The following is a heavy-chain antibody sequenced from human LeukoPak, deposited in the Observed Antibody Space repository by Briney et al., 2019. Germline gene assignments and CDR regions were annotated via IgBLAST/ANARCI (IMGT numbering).Heavy chain of an antibody. D-gene: IGHD2-15*01. V-gene: IGHV4-39*07. CDR3: ARGGGGYCSGNNCNAGEY. Sequence: SETLSLTCTVSGGSISSSSYYWGWIRQPPGKGLEWIGEINHSGSTNYNPSLKSRVTISVDTSKNQFSLKLSSVTAADTAVYYCARGGGGYCSGNNCNAGEYWGQGTLVTVSS. J-gene: IGHJ4*02. CDR2: INHSGST. CDR1: GGSISSSSYY.